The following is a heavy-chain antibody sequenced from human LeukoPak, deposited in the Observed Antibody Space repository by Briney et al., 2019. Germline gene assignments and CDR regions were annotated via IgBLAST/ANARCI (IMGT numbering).Heavy chain of an antibody. D-gene: IGHD5-18*01. V-gene: IGHV3-15*01. J-gene: IGHJ6*02. CDR2: IKSKTDGGTT. Sequence: GGSLRLSCAASGCTFSNAWMSWVRQAPGKGLEWVGRIKSKTDGGTTNYAAPVKGRFTISRDDSKNTLYLQMNSLKTEDTAVYYCTTVGRGYASGWKGYYGMDVWGQGTTVTVSS. CDR1: GCTFSNAW. CDR3: TTVGRGYASGWKGYYGMDV.